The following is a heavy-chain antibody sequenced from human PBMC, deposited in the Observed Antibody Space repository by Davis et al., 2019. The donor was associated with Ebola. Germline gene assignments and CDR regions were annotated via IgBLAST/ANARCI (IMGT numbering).Heavy chain of an antibody. CDR3: AKGRTIPLALDL. CDR2: ISWNSDSI. V-gene: IGHV3-9*01. CDR1: GFIFSSYV. D-gene: IGHD1-1*01. J-gene: IGHJ5*02. Sequence: GGSLRLSCAASGFIFSSYVMSWVRQAPGKGLEWVSGISWNSDSIVYADSVKGRFTISRDNAKNSLYLQMNSLRGEDTAFYYCAKGRTIPLALDLWGQGTLVTVSS.